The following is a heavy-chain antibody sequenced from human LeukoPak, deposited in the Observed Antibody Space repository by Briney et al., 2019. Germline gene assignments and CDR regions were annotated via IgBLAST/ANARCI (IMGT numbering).Heavy chain of an antibody. CDR1: GYTFTSYD. D-gene: IGHD3-9*01. Sequence: ASVKVSCKASGYTFTSYDINWVRQATGQGLEWMGWMNPNSGNTGYAQKFQGRITMTRNTSISTAYMELSSLRSEDTAVYYCARVGYDILTGYSDAFDIWGQGTMVTVSS. J-gene: IGHJ3*02. V-gene: IGHV1-8*01. CDR3: ARVGYDILTGYSDAFDI. CDR2: MNPNSGNT.